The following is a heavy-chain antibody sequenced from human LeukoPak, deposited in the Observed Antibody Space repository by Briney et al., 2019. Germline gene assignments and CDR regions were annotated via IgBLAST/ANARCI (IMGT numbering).Heavy chain of an antibody. CDR3: ARHGSVAYYDILTGYGARGYFDY. V-gene: IGHV4-39*01. J-gene: IGHJ4*02. D-gene: IGHD3-9*01. CDR1: GGSISSSSYY. CDR2: IYYSGST. Sequence: SETLSLTCTVSGGSISSSSYYWGWIRQPPGKGLEWIGSIYYSGSTYYNPSLKSRVTISVDTSKNQFSPKLSSVTAADTAVYYCARHGSVAYYDILTGYGARGYFDYWGQGTLVTVSS.